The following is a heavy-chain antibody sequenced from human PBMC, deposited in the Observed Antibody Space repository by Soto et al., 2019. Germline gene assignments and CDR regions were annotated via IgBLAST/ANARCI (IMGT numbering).Heavy chain of an antibody. Sequence: GGSLRLSCAASGFNFGSHGMHWVRQAPGKGLEWVALISYDGSHQYYSDSVKGRFSISRDNSKSTLLLQMSSLRPEDAAVYYCAKDFKFSGGYYGILNYYYGMDVWGQGTTVTVSS. CDR3: AKDFKFSGGYYGILNYYYGMDV. D-gene: IGHD3-10*01. V-gene: IGHV3-30*18. CDR1: GFNFGSHG. CDR2: ISYDGSHQ. J-gene: IGHJ6*02.